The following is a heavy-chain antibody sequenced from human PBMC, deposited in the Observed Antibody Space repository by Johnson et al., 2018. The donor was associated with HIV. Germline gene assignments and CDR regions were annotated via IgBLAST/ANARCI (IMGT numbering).Heavy chain of an antibody. V-gene: IGHV3-66*02. D-gene: IGHD1-26*01. CDR1: GFTFSSYW. CDR2: IYTGDST. Sequence: VQLVESGGGVVQPGGSLRLSCAASGFTFSSYWMSWVRQAPGKGLEWVSLIYTGDSTSYADSVKGRFTISTDTSKNTLYLQMNSLRAEDTAVYYCARALEVGATTANEAFDIWGQGTMVTVSS. CDR3: ARALEVGATTANEAFDI. J-gene: IGHJ3*02.